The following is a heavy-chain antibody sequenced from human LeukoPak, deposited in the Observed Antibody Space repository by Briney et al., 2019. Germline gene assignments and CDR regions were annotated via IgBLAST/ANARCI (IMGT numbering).Heavy chain of an antibody. Sequence: GGSLRLSCAASGFTFSSYSMNWVRQAPGKGLEWASSISSSSSYIYYADSVKGRFTISRDNAKNSLYLQMNSLRAEDTAVYYCARDHKYYYDSSGNIDAFDIWGQGTMVTVSS. D-gene: IGHD3-22*01. V-gene: IGHV3-21*01. CDR2: ISSSSSYI. J-gene: IGHJ3*02. CDR3: ARDHKYYYDSSGNIDAFDI. CDR1: GFTFSSYS.